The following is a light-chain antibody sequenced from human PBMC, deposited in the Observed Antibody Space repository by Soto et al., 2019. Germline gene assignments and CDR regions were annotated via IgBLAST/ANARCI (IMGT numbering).Light chain of an antibody. CDR2: GAS. CDR3: QQYITSPVT. J-gene: IGKJ2*01. CDR1: QSVSSRS. V-gene: IGKV3-20*01. Sequence: EIVVTQSPGTLSLSPGERSTLSCRASQSVSSRSLAWYQQKPGQAPRLLIYGASSRATGIPDRFSGSGSGTDFTLTISRLEPADFAVYYCQQYITSPVTFGQGTKLEIK.